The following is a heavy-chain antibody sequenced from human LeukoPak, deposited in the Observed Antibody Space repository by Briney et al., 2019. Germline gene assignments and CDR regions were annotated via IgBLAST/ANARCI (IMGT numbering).Heavy chain of an antibody. D-gene: IGHD5-12*01. CDR3: ARDRRYSGYALDY. CDR2: IYHSGST. CDR1: GGSFSGYY. Sequence: SETLSLTCAVYGGSFSGYYWSWIRQPPGKGLEWIGSIYHSGSTYYNPSLKSRVTISVDTSKNQFSLKPSSVTAADTAVYYCARDRRYSGYALDYWGQGTLVTVSS. V-gene: IGHV4-34*01. J-gene: IGHJ4*02.